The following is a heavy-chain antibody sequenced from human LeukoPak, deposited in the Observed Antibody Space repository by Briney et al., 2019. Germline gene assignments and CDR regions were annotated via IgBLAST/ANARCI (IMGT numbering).Heavy chain of an antibody. CDR1: GGSISSSSYY. CDR3: ARGKKQWLAKNWFDP. D-gene: IGHD6-19*01. CDR2: IYYSGST. J-gene: IGHJ5*02. Sequence: SETLSLTCTVSGGSISSSSYYWGWIRQPPGKGLEWIGSIYYSGSTYYNPSLKSRVTISVDTSKNQFSLKLSSVTAADTAVYYCARGKKQWLAKNWFDPWGQGTLVTVSS. V-gene: IGHV4-39*07.